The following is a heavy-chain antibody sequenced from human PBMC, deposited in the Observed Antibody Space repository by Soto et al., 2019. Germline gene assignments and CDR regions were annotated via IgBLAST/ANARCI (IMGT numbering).Heavy chain of an antibody. Sequence: ASVKVSCKASGYTFTSYGISWVRQAPGQGLEWMGRISAYNGDTNYAQKLQGRVTMTTDTSTSTAYMELRSLRSDDTAVYYCAKPVYFINGVFWDDCATNSTGFEFGGQGTM. CDR2: ISAYNGDT. J-gene: IGHJ5*01. CDR3: AKPVYFINGVFWDDCATNSTGFEF. D-gene: IGHD2-8*01. V-gene: IGHV1-18*01. CDR1: GYTFTSYG.